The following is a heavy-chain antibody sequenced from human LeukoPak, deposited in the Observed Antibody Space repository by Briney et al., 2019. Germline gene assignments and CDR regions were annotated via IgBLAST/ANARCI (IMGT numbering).Heavy chain of an antibody. V-gene: IGHV4-34*01. D-gene: IGHD6-6*01. J-gene: IGHJ6*02. CDR1: GGSFSGFY. Sequence: SETLSLTCAVYGGSFSGFYWSWIRQPPKKGLEWIGEINHSGSTSYNPSLRSRVTISVDTSKNQFSLKVNSVTAADTAVYYRARGHVGSYVYYYYYGMDVWGQGTTVTVSS. CDR2: INHSGST. CDR3: ARGHVGSYVYYYYYGMDV.